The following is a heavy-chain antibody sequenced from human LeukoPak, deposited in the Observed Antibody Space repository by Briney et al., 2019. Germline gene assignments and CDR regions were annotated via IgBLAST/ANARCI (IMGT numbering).Heavy chain of an antibody. J-gene: IGHJ6*02. CDR3: ARCTAMVSNYYYGMDV. CDR2: IKQDGSEK. V-gene: IGHV3-7*01. Sequence: PGGSLRLSCAASGFTFSSYWMSWVRQAPGKGLEWVANIKQDGSEKYYVDSVKGRFTISRDNAKNSLYLQMNNLRAEDTAVYYCARCTAMVSNYYYGMDVWGQGTTVTVSS. CDR1: GFTFSSYW. D-gene: IGHD5-18*01.